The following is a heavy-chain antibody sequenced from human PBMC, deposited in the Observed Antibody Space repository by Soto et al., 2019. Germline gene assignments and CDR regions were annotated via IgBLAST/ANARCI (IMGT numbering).Heavy chain of an antibody. Sequence: GGSLRLSCAASGFTFSSYGMHWVRQAPGKGLEWVAVISYDGSNKYNADSVKGRFTISRDNSKNTLYLQMNSLRAEDTAVYYCAKDITRGVVAAHYYYYGMDVWGQGTTVTVSS. CDR2: ISYDGSNK. D-gene: IGHD2-15*01. J-gene: IGHJ6*02. V-gene: IGHV3-30*18. CDR1: GFTFSSYG. CDR3: AKDITRGVVAAHYYYYGMDV.